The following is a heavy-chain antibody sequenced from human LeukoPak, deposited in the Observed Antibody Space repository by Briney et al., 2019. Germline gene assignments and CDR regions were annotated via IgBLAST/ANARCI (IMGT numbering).Heavy chain of an antibody. CDR3: AKDIEGYCSGGSCYSGLDY. D-gene: IGHD2-15*01. V-gene: IGHV3-9*01. CDR2: ISWNSGSI. Sequence: GRSLRLSCAASGFTFDDYAMHWVRQAPGKGLEWVSGISWNSGSIGYADSVKGRFTISRDNAKNSLYLQMNSLRAEDTALYYCAKDIEGYCSGGSCYSGLDYWGQGTLVTVSS. CDR1: GFTFDDYA. J-gene: IGHJ4*02.